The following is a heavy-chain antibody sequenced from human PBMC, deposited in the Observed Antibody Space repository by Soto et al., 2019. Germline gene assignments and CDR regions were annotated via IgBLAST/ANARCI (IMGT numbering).Heavy chain of an antibody. J-gene: IGHJ4*02. CDR2: VSKSDYT. V-gene: IGHV3-21*01. Sequence: GGSRLSCAVSGFTFTNCGINLVRQAPGKGLEWVSSVSKSDYTYYSESVKGRFTISRDNARNSVSLQMNNLRAEDTAVYYCAREDSIIIPAVADFWGQGTLVTVSS. D-gene: IGHD6-19*01. CDR1: GFTFTNCG. CDR3: AREDSIIIPAVADF.